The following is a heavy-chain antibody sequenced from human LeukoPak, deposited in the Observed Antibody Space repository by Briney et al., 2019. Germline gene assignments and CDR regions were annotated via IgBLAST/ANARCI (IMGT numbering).Heavy chain of an antibody. CDR2: ISGRGGNT. J-gene: IGHJ6*03. CDR3: AKDGGAFYYYYYMDV. CDR1: GFTFSSYA. Sequence: GGSLRLSCTASGFTFSSYAMSWVRQAPGKGLEWVSAISGRGGNTYYADSVKGRFTISRDNSKNTLYLQMNSLRAEDTAVYYCAKDGGAFYYYYYMDVWGKGTTVTVSS. D-gene: IGHD3-16*01. V-gene: IGHV3-23*01.